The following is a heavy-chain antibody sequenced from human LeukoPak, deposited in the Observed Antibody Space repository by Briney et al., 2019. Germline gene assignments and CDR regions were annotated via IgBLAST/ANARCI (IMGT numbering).Heavy chain of an antibody. CDR2: TNKDGRKE. CDR1: GFAFSDNW. CDR3: VRDGGVSCYDLLDY. D-gene: IGHD5-12*01. Sequence: GGSLRLSCAASGFAFSDNWMTWVRQAPGKGLEWVAHTNKDGRKEHHMDSVETPFTISRDNARNSLSLQMNGLRAGDTAEYYCVRDGGVSCYDLLDYWGQGTLVTVSS. V-gene: IGHV3-7*01. J-gene: IGHJ4*02.